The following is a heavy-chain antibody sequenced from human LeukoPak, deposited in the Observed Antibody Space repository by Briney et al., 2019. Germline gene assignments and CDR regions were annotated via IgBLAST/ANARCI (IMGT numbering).Heavy chain of an antibody. V-gene: IGHV3-66*01. D-gene: IGHD3-3*01. Sequence: GGSLRLSCAPSGFTDCVSYMSWLRQAPGEGVEWVSDIYSGGTTSHADSVEGRFTISGDNSKSTVYLQMNSLRAEHTAVFYCARGGAMGYDFWSDYSGSRDFYWFDPWGQGTLVTVSS. CDR1: GFTDCVSY. CDR2: IYSGGTT. J-gene: IGHJ5*02. CDR3: ARGGAMGYDFWSDYSGSRDFYWFDP.